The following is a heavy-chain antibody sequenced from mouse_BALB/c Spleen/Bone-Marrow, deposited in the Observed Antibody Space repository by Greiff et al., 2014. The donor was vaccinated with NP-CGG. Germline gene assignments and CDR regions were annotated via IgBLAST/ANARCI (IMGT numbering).Heavy chain of an antibody. D-gene: IGHD1-1*02. V-gene: IGHV1-82*01. CDR3: ARRRTFITSVVDYFDV. J-gene: IGHJ1*01. CDR2: IYPGDGNT. CDR1: GYVFSSSW. Sequence: VHLVESGPELVKPGASVKISCRASGYVFSSSWVNWVKQRPGQGLEWIGRIYPGDGNTNYNGKFKGKATLTADTSSSTAYMQISSLTSVDPAVYFCARRRTFITSVVDYFDVWGAGTTVTVSS.